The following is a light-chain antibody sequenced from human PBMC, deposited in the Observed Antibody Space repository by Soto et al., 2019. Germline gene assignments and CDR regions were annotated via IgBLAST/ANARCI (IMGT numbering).Light chain of an antibody. CDR3: QSYDSSLSSYV. CDR1: SSNIGAGYD. V-gene: IGLV1-40*01. Sequence: QSVLTQPPSVSGAPGQRVTISFTGSSSNIGAGYDVHWYQQLPGTAPKLLIYSNSNRPSGVPDRFSGSKSGSSASLAITGLQDEDEADYHCQSYDSSLSSYVFGSGTKVTVL. J-gene: IGLJ1*01. CDR2: SNS.